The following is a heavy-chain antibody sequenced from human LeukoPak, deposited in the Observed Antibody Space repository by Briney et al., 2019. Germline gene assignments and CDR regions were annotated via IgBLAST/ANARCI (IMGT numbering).Heavy chain of an antibody. J-gene: IGHJ6*03. D-gene: IGHD2-15*01. CDR2: ISGSGDKT. CDR3: AKDTTAWWYHRAYMNV. Sequence: PGGSLRLSCAASGFSLSTYALSWVRQAPGGGLEWGAAISGSGDKTYHADSVKGRFTISKDNSENRLSLQMDSLRAEDTAVYFCAKDTTAWWYHRAYMNVWGKGTTVTVSS. V-gene: IGHV3-23*01. CDR1: GFSLSTYA.